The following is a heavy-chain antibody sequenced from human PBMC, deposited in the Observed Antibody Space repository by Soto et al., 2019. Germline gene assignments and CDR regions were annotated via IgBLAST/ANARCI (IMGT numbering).Heavy chain of an antibody. CDR2: INQDGSER. D-gene: IGHD4-17*01. CDR3: AVCGYGVPAAAY. V-gene: IGHV3-7*03. Sequence: LRLSCAGSGLTFRNDWLSWVRQAPWKGLEWVANINQDGSERYYVDSVRGRFTISRDNVENSLYLQLNSLRPEDTAVYYCAVCGYGVPAAAYWGQGTLVTVSS. CDR1: GLTFRNDW. J-gene: IGHJ4*02.